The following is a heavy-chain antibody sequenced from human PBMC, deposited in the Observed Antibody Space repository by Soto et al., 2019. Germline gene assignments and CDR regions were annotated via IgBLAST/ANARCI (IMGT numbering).Heavy chain of an antibody. CDR2: TNAGNGNT. Sequence: QVQLVQSGAEVKKPGASVKVSCKASGYTFTDYALHWVRQAPGQRLGWMGWTNAGNGNTKCSQKFQGRVTITRDTSASTAYMELSSLKSEDTAVYYCARGDYYDIHDYWGQGTLVTVSS. CDR1: GYTFTDYA. V-gene: IGHV1-3*01. CDR3: ARGDYYDIHDY. J-gene: IGHJ4*02. D-gene: IGHD3-22*01.